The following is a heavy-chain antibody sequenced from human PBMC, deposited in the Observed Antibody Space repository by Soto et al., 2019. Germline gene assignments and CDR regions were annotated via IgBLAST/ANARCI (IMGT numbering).Heavy chain of an antibody. CDR1: GFTFSSYS. V-gene: IGHV3-21*06. J-gene: IGHJ6*03. D-gene: IGHD6-13*01. CDR3: ARARKMGIAAAGTKTVYYYYMDV. Sequence: SLRLSCAASGFTFSSYSMNWVRQAPGKGLEKVTNISSSSSYIYYADSVKGRFTISRDNAKNSLYLQMNSLRAEDTAVYYCARARKMGIAAAGTKTVYYYYMDVWGKGTTVTVSS. CDR2: ISSSSSYI.